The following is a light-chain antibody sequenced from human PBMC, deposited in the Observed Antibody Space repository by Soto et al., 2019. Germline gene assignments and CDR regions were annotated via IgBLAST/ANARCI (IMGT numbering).Light chain of an antibody. CDR2: SND. J-gene: IGLJ3*02. CDR3: AAWDDSLNGWV. V-gene: IGLV1-44*01. Sequence: QTVVTQPPSASGTPGQNVTISCSGSISNIGTNTVNWFQHLPGTAPKLLIYSNDQRPSGVPDRFSGSKSGTSASLAISGLQSEDEADYFCAAWDDSLNGWVFGGGTQLTVL. CDR1: ISNIGTNT.